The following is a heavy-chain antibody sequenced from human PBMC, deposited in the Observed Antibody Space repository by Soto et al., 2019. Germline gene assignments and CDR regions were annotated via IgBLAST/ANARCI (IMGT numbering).Heavy chain of an antibody. CDR1: GYTFTSYG. CDR3: ARGCSSTRCLDL. Sequence: QVQLVQSGAEVKKPGASVKVSCKASGYTFTSYGICWVRQAPGQGLEWMGWISGYNGNTNYAQNLQGRVTMTADTSTSTVYMELRSLRSDDMAVYYCARGCSSTRCLDLGGRGTLVIVSS. V-gene: IGHV1-18*03. CDR2: ISGYNGNT. J-gene: IGHJ2*01. D-gene: IGHD2-2*01.